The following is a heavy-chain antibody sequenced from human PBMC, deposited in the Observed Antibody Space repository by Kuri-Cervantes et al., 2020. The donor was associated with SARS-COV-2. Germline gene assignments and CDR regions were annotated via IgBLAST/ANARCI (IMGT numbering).Heavy chain of an antibody. Sequence: GESLKISCDTSRLGFTNAWMSWVRQAPGKGLEWVSGVTSSGGNTYYADSAKGRFTISRDNSKNTLYLQMSSLRAEDTAVYYCVKSRGASSGPLAYFHYWGQGTLVTVSS. J-gene: IGHJ4*02. CDR1: RLGFTNAW. CDR3: VKSRGASSGPLAYFHY. V-gene: IGHV3-23*01. D-gene: IGHD2-2*01. CDR2: VTSSGGNT.